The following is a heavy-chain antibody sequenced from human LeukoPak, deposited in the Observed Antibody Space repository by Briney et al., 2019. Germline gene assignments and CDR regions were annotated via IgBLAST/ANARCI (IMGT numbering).Heavy chain of an antibody. CDR3: ARAGGTEGYSYGPYYYYYMDV. CDR2: INPSGGST. D-gene: IGHD5-18*01. V-gene: IGHV1-46*01. Sequence: ASVKVSCKASGYTFTDYYMHWVRQAPGQGLEWMGIINPSGGSTSYAQKFQGRVTMTRDTSTSTVYMELSSLRSEDTAVYYCARAGGTEGYSYGPYYYYYMDVWGKGTTVTISS. J-gene: IGHJ6*03. CDR1: GYTFTDYY.